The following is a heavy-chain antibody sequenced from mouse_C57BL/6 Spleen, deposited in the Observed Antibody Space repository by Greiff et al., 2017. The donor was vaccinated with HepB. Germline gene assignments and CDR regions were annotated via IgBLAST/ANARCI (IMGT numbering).Heavy chain of an antibody. CDR3: AAQADAMDY. D-gene: IGHD3-2*02. V-gene: IGHV1-4*01. Sequence: QVQLQQSGAELARPGASVKMSCKASGYTFPSYTMHWVKQRPGQGLEWIGYINPSSGYTKYNQKFKDKATLTADKSSSPAYMQLSSLTSEDSAVYYCAAQADAMDYWGQGTSVTVSS. CDR2: INPSSGYT. CDR1: GYTFPSYT. J-gene: IGHJ4*01.